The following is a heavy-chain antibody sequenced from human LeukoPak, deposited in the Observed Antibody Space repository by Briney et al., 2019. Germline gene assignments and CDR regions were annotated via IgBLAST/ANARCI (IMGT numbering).Heavy chain of an antibody. CDR3: AKALLRGYSGYDEGPYFDY. J-gene: IGHJ4*02. D-gene: IGHD5-12*01. Sequence: PGGSLRLSCAASGFTFSSFGMHWVRQAPGKGLEWVAVISYDGSNKYYADSVKGRFTISRDNSKNTLYLQMNSLRAEDTAVYYCAKALLRGYSGYDEGPYFDYWGQGTLVTVSS. CDR1: GFTFSSFG. CDR2: ISYDGSNK. V-gene: IGHV3-30*18.